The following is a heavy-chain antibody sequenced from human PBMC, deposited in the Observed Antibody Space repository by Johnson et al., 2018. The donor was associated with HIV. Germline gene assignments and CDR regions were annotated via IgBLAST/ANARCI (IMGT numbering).Heavy chain of an antibody. CDR1: GFTFSSYA. CDR3: ARDDVEMATMGDAFDI. CDR2: ISGSGGST. Sequence: VQLVESGGGVVQPGRSLRLSCAASGFTFSSYAMSWVRQAPGKGLEWVSAISGSGGSTYYADSVKGRFTISRDNSKNTLYLQMNSLRAEDTAVYYCARDDVEMATMGDAFDIWGQGTMVTVSS. V-gene: IGHV3-23*04. J-gene: IGHJ3*02. D-gene: IGHD5-24*01.